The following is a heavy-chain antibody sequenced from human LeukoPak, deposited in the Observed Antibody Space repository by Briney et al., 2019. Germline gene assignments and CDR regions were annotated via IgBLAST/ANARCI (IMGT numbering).Heavy chain of an antibody. V-gene: IGHV3-53*01. CDR3: ARTYTNNAGYYLY. Sequence: GGSLRLSCAASGLSVSSTFMSWVRQTPGKGLEWVSSVFGGGGTRYADSVMGRFTISRDNSKSTLYLQMNSLRAEDAAVYYCARTYTNNAGYYLYWGQGTLVTVSS. CDR1: GLSVSSTF. J-gene: IGHJ4*02. CDR2: VFGGGGT. D-gene: IGHD3-22*01.